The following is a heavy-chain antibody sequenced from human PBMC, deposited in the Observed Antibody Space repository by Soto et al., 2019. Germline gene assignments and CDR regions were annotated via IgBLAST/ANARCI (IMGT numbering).Heavy chain of an antibody. J-gene: IGHJ4*02. Sequence: EVQLLESGGGLVQPGGSLRLSCAASGFTLSSYAMSWVRQAPGKGLEWVSAISGSGGTTYYADSVKGRFTISRDTSKNTLYLQMNSLRAEDTVVYYCAKVERYYYDSSGYYSSPLFWGQGTLVTVSS. CDR1: GFTLSSYA. CDR2: ISGSGGTT. V-gene: IGHV3-23*01. D-gene: IGHD3-22*01. CDR3: AKVERYYYDSSGYYSSPLF.